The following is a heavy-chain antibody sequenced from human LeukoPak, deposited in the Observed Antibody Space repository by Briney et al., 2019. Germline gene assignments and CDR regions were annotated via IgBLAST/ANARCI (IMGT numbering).Heavy chain of an antibody. CDR2: IYSGGST. J-gene: IGHJ4*02. D-gene: IGHD6-13*01. CDR3: ATSSWYRSYYFDY. Sequence: GGSLRLSCAASGLTVSSNYMSWVRQAPGKGLEWVSVIYSGGSTYYADSVKGRFTISRDNSKNTLYLQMNSLRAEDTAVYYCATSSWYRSYYFDYWGQGTLVTVSS. V-gene: IGHV3-66*01. CDR1: GLTVSSNY.